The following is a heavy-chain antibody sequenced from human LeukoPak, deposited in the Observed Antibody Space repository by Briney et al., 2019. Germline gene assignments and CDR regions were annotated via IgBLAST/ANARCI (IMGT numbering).Heavy chain of an antibody. Sequence: SQTLSLTCAISGDGVSSNSATWTFIRQSPSRGLEWLGRTYYRSKWFNEYAVSVKSRITINTDTSKNQFSLQLTSVTPEDTAMYFCARELGRRGIDYWGQGTLVTVSS. V-gene: IGHV6-1*01. CDR1: GDGVSSNSAT. J-gene: IGHJ4*02. D-gene: IGHD3-10*01. CDR2: TYYRSKWFN. CDR3: ARELGRRGIDY.